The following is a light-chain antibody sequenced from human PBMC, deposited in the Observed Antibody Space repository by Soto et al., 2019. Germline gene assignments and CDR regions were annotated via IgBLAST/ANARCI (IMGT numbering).Light chain of an antibody. CDR3: SSYTSSSTLYVV. CDR2: EVS. Sequence: SVLTQPASVSGSPGQSITISCTGTSSDVGGYNYVSWYQQHPGKAPKLMIYEVSNRPSGVSNRFSGSKSGNTASLTISGLQAEDEADYYCSSYTSSSTLYVVFGGGTKLTVL. V-gene: IGLV2-14*01. CDR1: SSDVGGYNY. J-gene: IGLJ2*01.